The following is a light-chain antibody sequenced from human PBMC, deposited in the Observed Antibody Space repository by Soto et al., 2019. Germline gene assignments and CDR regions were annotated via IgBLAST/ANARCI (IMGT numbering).Light chain of an antibody. J-gene: IGKJ5*01. Sequence: DTVLTQSPGTLSLSPGETATLACSASHSVRRTFLAWYQQKPGQAPTLLIYDADTRATGIPDRLSGSAFGTHFPLTISSLQPEDSAMYYCQQSASSVTFGHGTRLEIK. V-gene: IGKV3-20*01. CDR1: HSVRRTF. CDR3: QQSASSVT. CDR2: DAD.